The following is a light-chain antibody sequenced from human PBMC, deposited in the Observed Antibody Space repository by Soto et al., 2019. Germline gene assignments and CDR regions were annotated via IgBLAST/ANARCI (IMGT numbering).Light chain of an antibody. CDR2: AAS. CDR1: QSVGSY. J-gene: IGKJ4*01. CDR3: QQRTNWQST. V-gene: IGKV3-11*01. Sequence: EIVLTQSPATLSLSPGERATLSCRVSQSVGSYLAWYQHKPGQAPRLLISAASNRATGVPARFSGSGSGTDFTLIISSLEPEDFAVYYCQQRTNWQSTFGGGTKVEIK.